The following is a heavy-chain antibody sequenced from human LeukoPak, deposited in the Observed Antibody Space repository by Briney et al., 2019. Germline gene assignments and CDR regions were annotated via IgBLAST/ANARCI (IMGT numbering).Heavy chain of an antibody. CDR2: IYYTGRT. Sequence: SETLSLTCTVSGGSISTSSYYWGWIRQPPGEGLEWRGSIYYTGRTYYNPSLNSRVTVSVDTSKNQFSLRLTSVTAADTAVYYCASRTRFGELRFDYWGQGTLVTVSS. CDR3: ASRTRFGELRFDY. J-gene: IGHJ4*02. V-gene: IGHV4-39*01. CDR1: GGSISTSSYY. D-gene: IGHD3-10*01.